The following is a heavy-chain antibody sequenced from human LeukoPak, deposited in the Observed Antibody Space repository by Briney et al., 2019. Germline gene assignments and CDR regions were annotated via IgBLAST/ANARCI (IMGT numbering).Heavy chain of an antibody. V-gene: IGHV3-7*01. Sequence: GGSLRLSCAASGLTFSRYWMTWFRQAPGKGLEWVANIKQDGSEKYYVDSVKGRFTISRDNAKNSLYLQMNSLRAEDTAVYYCARAMDVWGKGTTVTVSS. CDR3: ARAMDV. J-gene: IGHJ6*03. CDR2: IKQDGSEK. CDR1: GLTFSRYW.